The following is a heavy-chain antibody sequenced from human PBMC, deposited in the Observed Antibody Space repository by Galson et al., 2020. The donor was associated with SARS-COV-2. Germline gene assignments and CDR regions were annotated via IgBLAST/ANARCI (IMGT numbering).Heavy chain of an antibody. CDR1: GYTFTAYF. J-gene: IGHJ4*02. CDR2: INPYTGDT. Sequence: ASVTVSCKTSGYTFTAYFLHWVRQAPGQGPEWVGWINPYTGDTNLARKFQGRVTLTRDTSSKTAYLELSRLRSDDTAVYFCARDKNSSGSYWQFFDYWGQGSLVTVSS. V-gene: IGHV1-2*02. CDR3: ARDKNSSGSYWQFFDY. D-gene: IGHD3-22*01.